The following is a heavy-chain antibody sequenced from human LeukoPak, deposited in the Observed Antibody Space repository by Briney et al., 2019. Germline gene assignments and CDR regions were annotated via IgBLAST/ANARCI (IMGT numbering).Heavy chain of an antibody. CDR2: IIPIFGTA. Sequence: GASVKVSCKASGYTFTSYGISWVRQAPGQGLEWMGGIIPIFGTANYAQKFQGRVTITADESTSTAYMELSSLRSEDTAVYYCARGVAAHWYFDLWGRGTLVTVSS. V-gene: IGHV1-69*13. J-gene: IGHJ2*01. D-gene: IGHD6-13*01. CDR3: ARGVAAHWYFDL. CDR1: GYTFTSYG.